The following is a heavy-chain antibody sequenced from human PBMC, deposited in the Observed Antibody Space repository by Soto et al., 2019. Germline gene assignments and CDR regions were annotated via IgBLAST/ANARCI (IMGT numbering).Heavy chain of an antibody. J-gene: IGHJ4*02. CDR1: GGTFSSYA. CDR2: IIPIFGTA. V-gene: IGHV1-69*01. D-gene: IGHD3-22*01. Sequence: QVQLVQSGAEVKKPGSSVKVSCKASGGTFSSYAISWVRQAPGQGLEWMGGIIPIFGTANYAQKFQGRVTITADESTSTAYRELSSLRSEDTGVYYCARAGGYYDSRGYGFDYWGQGTLVTVSS. CDR3: ARAGGYYDSRGYGFDY.